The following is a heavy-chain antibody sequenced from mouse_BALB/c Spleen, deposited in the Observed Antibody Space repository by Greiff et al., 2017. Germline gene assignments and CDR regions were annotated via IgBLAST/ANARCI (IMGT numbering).Heavy chain of an antibody. V-gene: IGHV5-4*02. CDR2: ISDGGSYT. D-gene: IGHD4-1*01. CDR3: ARSNWDGFAY. J-gene: IGHJ3*01. CDR1: GFTFRDYY. Sequence: EVQGVESGGGLVKPGGSLKLSCAASGFTFRDYYLYWVRQTPEKRLEWVATISDGGSYTYYPDSVKGRFTISRDNAKNTLYLQMSSLKSEDTAMYYCARSNWDGFAYWGQGTLVTVSA.